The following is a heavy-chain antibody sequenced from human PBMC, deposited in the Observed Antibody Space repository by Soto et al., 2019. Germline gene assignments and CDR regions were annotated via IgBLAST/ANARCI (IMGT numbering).Heavy chain of an antibody. Sequence: GGSLRLSCAASGFTFSSYGMHWVRQAPGKGLEWVAVIWYDGSNKYYADSVKGRFAISRDNSKNTLYLQMNSLRAEDTAVYYCAREKVPFRGVIPYYYYGMDVWGQGTTVTVSS. CDR3: AREKVPFRGVIPYYYYGMDV. J-gene: IGHJ6*02. D-gene: IGHD3-10*01. V-gene: IGHV3-33*08. CDR2: IWYDGSNK. CDR1: GFTFSSYG.